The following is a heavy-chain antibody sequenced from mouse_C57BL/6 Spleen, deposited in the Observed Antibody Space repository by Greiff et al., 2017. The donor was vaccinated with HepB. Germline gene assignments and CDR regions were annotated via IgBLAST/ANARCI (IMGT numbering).Heavy chain of an antibody. J-gene: IGHJ3*01. CDR3: ARWNYDYDGFAY. V-gene: IGHV1-55*01. CDR1: GYTFTSYW. Sequence: VQLQQPGAELVKPGASVKMSCKASGYTFTSYWITWVKQRPGQGLEWIGDIYPGSGSTNYNEKFKSKATLTVDTSSSTAYMQLSSLTSEDSAVYYCARWNYDYDGFAYWGQGTLVTVSA. D-gene: IGHD2-4*01. CDR2: IYPGSGST.